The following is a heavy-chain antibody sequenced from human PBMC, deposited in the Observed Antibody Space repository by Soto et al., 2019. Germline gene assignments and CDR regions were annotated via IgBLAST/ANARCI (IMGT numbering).Heavy chain of an antibody. CDR2: IHNSGTS. D-gene: IGHD3-22*01. Sequence: SETLSLSCTVSGDTSTSYYWGWIRQAPGKGLEWIGHIHNSGTSTHNPSLNGRVTISIDMSKKQFSLKLTSLTSADTAVYYCARDFYDSVGYTWFDSWSQGTLVTVSS. J-gene: IGHJ5*01. V-gene: IGHV4-59*01. CDR1: GDTSTSYY. CDR3: ARDFYDSVGYTWFDS.